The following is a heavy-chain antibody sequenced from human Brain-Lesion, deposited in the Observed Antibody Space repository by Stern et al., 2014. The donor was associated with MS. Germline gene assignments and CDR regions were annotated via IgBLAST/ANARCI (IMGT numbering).Heavy chain of an antibody. D-gene: IGHD2-15*01. V-gene: IGHV4-39*01. CDR3: AGEEDIRYCSGGSCTGNWFDP. Sequence: QVQLVESGPGLVKPSETLSLTCTVAGGSVSSTSYAWAWIRQPPGKGLEWIGTIYYSGNTYYSPALNSRLTISLDTSKNPFSLLLRFVTAADTAVYYCAGEEDIRYCSGGSCTGNWFDPWGQGTLVTVSS. J-gene: IGHJ5*02. CDR2: IYYSGNT. CDR1: GGSVSSTSYA.